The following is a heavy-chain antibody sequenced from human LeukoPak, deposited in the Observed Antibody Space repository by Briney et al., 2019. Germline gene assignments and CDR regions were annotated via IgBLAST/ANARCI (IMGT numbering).Heavy chain of an antibody. V-gene: IGHV4-39*01. CDR3: ASLGYTSGY. J-gene: IGHJ4*02. Sequence: PSETLSLTCTVSGGSISSSSYYWGWIRQPPGKGLEWIGSIYYSGSTYYTPSLKSRVTISVDTSKNQFSLKLSSVTAADTAVYYCASLGYTSGYWGQGTLVTVCS. CDR2: IYYSGST. CDR1: GGSISSSSYY. D-gene: IGHD6-25*01.